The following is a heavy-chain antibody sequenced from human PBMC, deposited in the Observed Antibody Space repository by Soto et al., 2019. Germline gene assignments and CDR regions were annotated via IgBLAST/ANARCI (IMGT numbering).Heavy chain of an antibody. Sequence: PGGSLRLSCAAFGFTFSTYAMSWVRQAPGKGLEWVSAISGSGSDTYHAESVKGRFTISRDNSISMLYLQMNSLRTEDTAVYYCAHPRGYGVFDAYDFWGQGAMVTVS. J-gene: IGHJ3*01. CDR2: ISGSGSDT. V-gene: IGHV3-23*01. CDR3: AHPRGYGVFDAYDF. CDR1: GFTFSTYA. D-gene: IGHD4-17*01.